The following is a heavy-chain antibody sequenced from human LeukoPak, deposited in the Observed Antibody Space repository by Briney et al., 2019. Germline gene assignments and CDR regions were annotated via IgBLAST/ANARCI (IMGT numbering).Heavy chain of an antibody. CDR1: GFTFSSYW. V-gene: IGHV3-7*01. J-gene: IGHJ4*02. D-gene: IGHD2-2*01. CDR2: IKQDGSEK. Sequence: PGGSLRLSCAASGFTFSSYWMSWVRQAPGKGLEWVANIKQDGSEKYYVDSVKGRFTISRDNAKNSLYLQMNSLRAEDTAVYYCAREGYCSSTSCHDYWGQGTLVTVSS. CDR3: AREGYCSSTSCHDY.